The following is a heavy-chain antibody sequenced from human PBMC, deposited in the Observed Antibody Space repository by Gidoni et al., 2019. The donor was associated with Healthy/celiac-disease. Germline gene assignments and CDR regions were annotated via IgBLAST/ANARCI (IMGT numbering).Heavy chain of an antibody. V-gene: IGHV1-18*01. J-gene: IGHJ4*02. Sequence: QVQRVQSGAEVQKPGAPAKVSCKASGYTFTCYGNSRVRQAPGQGLEWMGWISAYNGNTNYAQKLQGRVTMTTDTSTSTAYMELRSLRSDDTAVYYCARDRVVGATLDYWCQGTLVTVSS. CDR3: ARDRVVGATLDY. D-gene: IGHD1-26*01. CDR2: ISAYNGNT. CDR1: GYTFTCYG.